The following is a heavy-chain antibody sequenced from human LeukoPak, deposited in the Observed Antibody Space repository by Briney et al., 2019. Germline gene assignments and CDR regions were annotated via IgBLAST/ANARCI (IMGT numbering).Heavy chain of an antibody. CDR1: GFTFSSYA. V-gene: IGHV3-64*01. CDR2: ISSNGGST. Sequence: GGSLRLSCAASGFTFSSYAMHWVRQAPGKGLEYVSAISSNGGSTYYANSVKGRFTISRDNAKNTLYLQMNSLRAEDTAVYYCAVLPPGHWGQGTLVTVSS. CDR3: AVLPPGH. D-gene: IGHD3-3*01. J-gene: IGHJ1*01.